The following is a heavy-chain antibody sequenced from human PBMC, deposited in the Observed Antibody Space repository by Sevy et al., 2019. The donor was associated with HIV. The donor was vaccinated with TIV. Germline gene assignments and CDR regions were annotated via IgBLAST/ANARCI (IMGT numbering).Heavy chain of an antibody. V-gene: IGHV3-30*09. CDR3: ARGLAALPGYYYGMDV. D-gene: IGHD6-6*01. Sequence: GGFLRLSCAASGFTFSSYPMNWVRQAPGKGLEWVAVMSYDGSNKYFADSVKGRFAVSRDNSKNTLYLQMSSLRAEDTAVYYCARGLAALPGYYYGMDVWGLGTTVTVSS. J-gene: IGHJ6*02. CDR2: MSYDGSNK. CDR1: GFTFSSYP.